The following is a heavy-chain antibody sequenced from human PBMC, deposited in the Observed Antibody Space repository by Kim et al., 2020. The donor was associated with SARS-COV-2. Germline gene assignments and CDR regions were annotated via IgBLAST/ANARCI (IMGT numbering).Heavy chain of an antibody. V-gene: IGHV1-46*01. CDR3: ARDRIAARRFDP. D-gene: IGHD6-6*01. Sequence: SYAQKFQGRVTMTRDTSTSTVYMELSSLRSEDTAVYYCARDRIAARRFDPWGQGTLVTVSS. J-gene: IGHJ5*02.